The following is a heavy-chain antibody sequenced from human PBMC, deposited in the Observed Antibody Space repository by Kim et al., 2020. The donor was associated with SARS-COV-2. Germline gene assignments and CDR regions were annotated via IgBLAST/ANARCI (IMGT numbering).Heavy chain of an antibody. Sequence: LSLTCAASGFTFSSYSMNWVRQAPGKGLEWVSSISSYSSYIYYADSVKGRFTISRDNAKNSLYLQMNSLRAEDTAVYYCARDRRSIVAAGFEDYYGMDVWGQGTTVTVSS. CDR2: ISSYSSYI. D-gene: IGHD6-13*01. CDR1: GFTFSSYS. J-gene: IGHJ6*02. CDR3: ARDRRSIVAAGFEDYYGMDV. V-gene: IGHV3-21*01.